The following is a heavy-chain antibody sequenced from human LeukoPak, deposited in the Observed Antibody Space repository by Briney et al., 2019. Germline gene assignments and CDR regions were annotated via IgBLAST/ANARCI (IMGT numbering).Heavy chain of an antibody. CDR2: IYYSGST. Sequence: PSETLSLTCTVSGGSISSGDYYWSWIRQPPGKGLEWIGYIYYSGSTYYNPSLKSRVTISVDTSKNQFSLKLSSVTAADTAVYYCARVIPYYDSSGYYGSDDAFDIWGQGTMVTGSS. J-gene: IGHJ3*02. CDR3: ARVIPYYDSSGYYGSDDAFDI. V-gene: IGHV4-30-4*01. D-gene: IGHD3-22*01. CDR1: GGSISSGDYY.